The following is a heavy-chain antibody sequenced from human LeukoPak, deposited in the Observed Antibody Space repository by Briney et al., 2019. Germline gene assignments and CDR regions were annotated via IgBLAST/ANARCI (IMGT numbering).Heavy chain of an antibody. J-gene: IGHJ5*02. D-gene: IGHD3-3*01. V-gene: IGHV1-69*05. Sequence: ASVKVSCKASGGTFSSYAISWVRQAPGQGGEWMGGIIPIFGTAKYAQKFQGRVTITTEEYTSTNYIEKSSERYEDTAVYYCARVSTPLFASGYYTGRAYDWFDPWGQGTLVTVSS. CDR1: GGTFSSYA. CDR3: ARVSTPLFASGYYTGRAYDWFDP. CDR2: IIPIFGTA.